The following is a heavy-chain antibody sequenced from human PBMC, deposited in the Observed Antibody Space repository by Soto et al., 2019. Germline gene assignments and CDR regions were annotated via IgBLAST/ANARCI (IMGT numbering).Heavy chain of an antibody. V-gene: IGHV3-9*01. Sequence: GGSLRLSCAASGFTFDDYAMHWVRQAPGKGLEWVSGISWNSGSIAYADSVKGRFTISRDNAKNSLYLQMNSLRAEDTALYYCAKDMVRGPTPDAFDIWGQGTMVTVSS. J-gene: IGHJ3*02. CDR2: ISWNSGSI. CDR1: GFTFDDYA. D-gene: IGHD3-10*01. CDR3: AKDMVRGPTPDAFDI.